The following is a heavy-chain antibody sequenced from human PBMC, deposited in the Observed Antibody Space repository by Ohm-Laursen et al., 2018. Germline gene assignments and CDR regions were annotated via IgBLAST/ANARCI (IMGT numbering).Heavy chain of an antibody. J-gene: IGHJ3*01. CDR2: IRASGKLI. CDR3: ARDRITMVDDALDL. V-gene: IGHV3-11*01. D-gene: IGHD3-10*01. Sequence: GSLRLSCAASGFTFGDFYMSWIRQAPGKGLEWVANIRASGKLIYYADSVKGRFTISRDNAKNSLYLQMNSLRAEDTAVYYCARDRITMVDDALDLWGQGTMVTVSS. CDR1: GFTFGDFY.